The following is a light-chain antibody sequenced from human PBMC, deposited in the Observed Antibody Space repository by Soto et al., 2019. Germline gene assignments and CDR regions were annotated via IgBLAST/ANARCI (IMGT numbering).Light chain of an antibody. CDR1: QSISSW. CDR2: KAS. J-gene: IGKJ1*01. Sequence: DIQMTQSPSTLSATAGDRVTITCRASQSISSWLAWYQHKPGKAPKLLIYKASYLESGVPSRFSGSGSGTDFTLTISRLEPEDFAVYYCQQYGSSPRTFGQGTKVDIK. V-gene: IGKV1-5*03. CDR3: QQYGSSPRT.